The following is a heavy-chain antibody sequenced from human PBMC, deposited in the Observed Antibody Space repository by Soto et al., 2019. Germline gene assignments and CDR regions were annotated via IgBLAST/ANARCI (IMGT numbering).Heavy chain of an antibody. D-gene: IGHD2-21*01. CDR1: GYIFTAYF. V-gene: IGHV1-3*04. J-gene: IGHJ4*02. Sequence: QVVQSGAEMRKPGASVKVSCTASGYIFTAYFIHWVRQAPGQRPEWMGWISTATGNTEYSQKLQGRLTITRDTAANPVYMELGGLTSENTSVYYCAREDGVSPLDYWGQGTLITVSS. CDR2: ISTATGNT. CDR3: AREDGVSPLDY.